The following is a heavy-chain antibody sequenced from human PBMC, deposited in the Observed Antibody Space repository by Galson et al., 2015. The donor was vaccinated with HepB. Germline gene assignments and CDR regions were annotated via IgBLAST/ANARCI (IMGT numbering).Heavy chain of an antibody. CDR3: ARGGGVVGATRGDQ. Sequence: QSGAEVKKPGESLKISCKGSGYSFTSYGINWVRQAPGQGLEWMGWISGYNGNTKYAQKFQGRVTMTTDTSTSTAYMELRSLRSDDTAIYYCARGGGVVGATRGDQWGQGTLVTVSS. V-gene: IGHV1-18*01. D-gene: IGHD1-26*01. J-gene: IGHJ4*02. CDR2: ISGYNGNT. CDR1: GYSFTSYG.